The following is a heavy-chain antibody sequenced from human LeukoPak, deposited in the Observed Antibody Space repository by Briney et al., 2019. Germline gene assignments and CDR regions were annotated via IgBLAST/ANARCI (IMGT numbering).Heavy chain of an antibody. CDR3: AKRDDSGGNLVDL. J-gene: IGHJ4*02. CDR1: GGSIRSGSHY. Sequence: PSETLSLTCTVSGGSIRSGSHYWAWIRQPPGKGLEWIGSIYYSGSTYYNTSLENRVTISIDTSKNHFSLKLSSLSAADTSVYYCAKRDDSGGNLVDLWGQGTLVTVS. CDR2: IYYSGST. V-gene: IGHV4-39*02. D-gene: IGHD3-22*01.